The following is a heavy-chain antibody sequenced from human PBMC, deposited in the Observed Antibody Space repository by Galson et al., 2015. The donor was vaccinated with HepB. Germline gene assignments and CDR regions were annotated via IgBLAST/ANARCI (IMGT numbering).Heavy chain of an antibody. Sequence: SLRLSCAASGFTFGDYAMSWVRQAPGKGLEWVGFIRSKAYGGTTEYAASVKGRFTISRDDSKSIAYLQMNSLKTEDTAVYYCTRDVVPAAIGGWFDPWGQGTLVTVSS. J-gene: IGHJ5*02. CDR3: TRDVVPAAIGGWFDP. D-gene: IGHD2-2*01. CDR2: IRSKAYGGTT. V-gene: IGHV3-49*04. CDR1: GFTFGDYA.